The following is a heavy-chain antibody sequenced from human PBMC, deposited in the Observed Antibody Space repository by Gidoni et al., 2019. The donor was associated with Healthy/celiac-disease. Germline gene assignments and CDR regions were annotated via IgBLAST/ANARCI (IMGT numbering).Heavy chain of an antibody. V-gene: IGHV1-2*02. CDR1: GYTFTGYY. CDR2: INPNSGGT. Sequence: QVQLVQSGAEVKKPGASVKVSCKASGYTFTGYYMHWVRQAPGHGLEWMGWINPNSGGTNYAQKFQGRVTMTRDTSISTAYMELSRLRSDDTAVYYCASLNFPGVDHDAFDIWGQGTMVTVSS. D-gene: IGHD3-3*01. CDR3: ASLNFPGVDHDAFDI. J-gene: IGHJ3*02.